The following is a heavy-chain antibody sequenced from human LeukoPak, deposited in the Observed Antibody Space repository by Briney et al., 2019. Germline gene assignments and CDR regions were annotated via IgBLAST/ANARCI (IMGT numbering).Heavy chain of an antibody. J-gene: IGHJ5*02. Sequence: ASVKVSCKASGYTFTGCYMHWVRQAPGQGLEWMGWINLNSGNTSYAQKFQGRVTMTRNTSISTAYMELSSLRSEDTAVYYCARGALVLLWFGELLPGLDNWFDPWGQGTLVTVSS. V-gene: IGHV1-8*02. CDR1: GYTFTGCY. CDR3: ARGALVLLWFGELLPGLDNWFDP. D-gene: IGHD3-10*01. CDR2: INLNSGNT.